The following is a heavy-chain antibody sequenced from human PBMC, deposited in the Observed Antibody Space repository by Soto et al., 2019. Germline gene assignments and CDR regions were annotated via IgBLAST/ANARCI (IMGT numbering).Heavy chain of an antibody. CDR2: ISSSGSTI. J-gene: IGHJ6*02. CDR3: ARLDGNSYDSSGYYYYYYGMDV. CDR1: GFTFSDYY. V-gene: IGHV3-11*01. D-gene: IGHD3-22*01. Sequence: QVQLVESGGGLVKPGGSLRLSCAASGFTFSDYYMSWIRQAPGKGLEWVSYISSSGSTIYYADPVKGRFTISRDNAKNSRYLQMNSLRAEDTAVYYCARLDGNSYDSSGYYYYYYGMDVWGQGTTVTVSS.